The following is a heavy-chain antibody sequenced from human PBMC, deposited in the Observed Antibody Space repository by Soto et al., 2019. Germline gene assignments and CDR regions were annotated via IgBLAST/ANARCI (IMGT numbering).Heavy chain of an antibody. V-gene: IGHV4-61*03. Sequence: QVQLQESGPGLVKPSETLSLTCTVSGGSVRSDSHYWSWIRQPPGKGLEWIGYIYYGGSTNYNPSLKSRVTISVDTSKNHSSLRLTSVTAADTAMYYCARGNWMGDYWGRGTLVTVSS. CDR3: ARGNWMGDY. CDR1: GGSVRSDSHY. J-gene: IGHJ4*02. D-gene: IGHD1-20*01. CDR2: IYYGGST.